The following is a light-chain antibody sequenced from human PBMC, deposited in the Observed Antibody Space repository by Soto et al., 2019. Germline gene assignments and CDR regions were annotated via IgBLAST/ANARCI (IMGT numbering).Light chain of an antibody. Sequence: DIVLTQTPLSSPVTLGQPASISCRSSQSLVHSDGNTYFNWLQQRPGQPPRLLIYKISKRLPGVRGRFSGSGAGTDFTLKSRRVEAEDVGVYYCMQSTQSYTFGQGTKLEIK. V-gene: IGKV2-24*01. CDR2: KIS. J-gene: IGKJ2*01. CDR1: QSLVHSDGNTY. CDR3: MQSTQSYT.